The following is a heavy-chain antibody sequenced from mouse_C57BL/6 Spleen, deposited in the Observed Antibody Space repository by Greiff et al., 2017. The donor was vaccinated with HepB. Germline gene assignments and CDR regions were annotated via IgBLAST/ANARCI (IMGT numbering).Heavy chain of an antibody. CDR3: ERGGVVSSSYAMSY. V-gene: IGHV1-61*01. D-gene: IGHD1-1*01. J-gene: IGHJ4*01. Sequence: VQLQQSGAELVRPGSSVKLSCKASGYTFTSYWMDWVKQRPGQGLEWIGNIYPSDSETHYNQKFKDKATLTVDKSYSTAYLQLSSLTSEDSAVYYCERGGVVSSSYAMSYWGQGTSVPFSS. CDR2: IYPSDSET. CDR1: GYTFTSYW.